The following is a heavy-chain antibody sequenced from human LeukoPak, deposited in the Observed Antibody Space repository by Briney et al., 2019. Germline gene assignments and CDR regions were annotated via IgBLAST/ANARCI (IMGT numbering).Heavy chain of an antibody. J-gene: IGHJ4*02. D-gene: IGHD6-19*01. CDR3: AKREYRSGWFPED. CDR1: GFTFSSFS. Sequence: PGGSLRLSCVASGFTFSSFSMNWVRQAPAKGLEWVSTISGSGASTYYADSLMGRIVVSRDNSKNTLYLQMNSLRAGDTAVYYCAKREYRSGWFPEDWGQGTLVTVSS. CDR2: ISGSGAST. V-gene: IGHV3-23*01.